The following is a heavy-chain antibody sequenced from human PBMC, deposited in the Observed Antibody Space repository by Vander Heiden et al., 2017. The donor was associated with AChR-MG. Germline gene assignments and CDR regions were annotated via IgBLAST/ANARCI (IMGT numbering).Heavy chain of an antibody. V-gene: IGHV1-2*02. J-gene: IGHJ4*02. CDR1: GYSFTAQY. D-gene: IGHD3-3*01. CDR3: ATMVGMFSLAYDFWSGYFHY. CDR2: INPNNGGT. Sequence: QVQLVQSGAEVKKPGASVKVSCKASGYSFTAQYMNWLRQAPGQGLEWMGWINPNNGGTNYAQKFQGRVTMTGDTSISTAYMELSGLRSDDTAVYYCATMVGMFSLAYDFWSGYFHYWGQGSLVTVSS.